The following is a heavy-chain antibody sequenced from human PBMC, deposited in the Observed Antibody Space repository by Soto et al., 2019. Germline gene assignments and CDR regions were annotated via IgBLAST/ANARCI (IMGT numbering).Heavy chain of an antibody. V-gene: IGHV1-8*01. D-gene: IGHD3-9*01. Sequence: ASVKVSCKASGYTFTSYDINWVRQSTGQGLEWMGWMNPNSGNTGYAQKFQGRVTMTRNTSISTAYMELSSLRSEDTAVYYCALGGEITISYYYYGMDVWGQGTTVTVSS. CDR3: ALGGEITISYYYYGMDV. CDR2: MNPNSGNT. J-gene: IGHJ6*02. CDR1: GYTFTSYD.